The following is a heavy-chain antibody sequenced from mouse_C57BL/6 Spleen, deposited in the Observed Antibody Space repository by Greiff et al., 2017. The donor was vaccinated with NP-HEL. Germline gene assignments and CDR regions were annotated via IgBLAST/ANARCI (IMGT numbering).Heavy chain of an antibody. D-gene: IGHD1-1*01. J-gene: IGHJ2*01. Sequence: QVQLKESGAELARPGASVKLSCKASGYTFTSYGISWVKQRTGQGLEWIGEIYPRSGNTYYNEKFKGKATLTADKSSSTAYMELRSLTSEDSAVYVCARGPSFTTVGGYWGQGTTLTVSS. CDR3: ARGPSFTTVGGY. CDR1: GYTFTSYG. V-gene: IGHV1-81*01. CDR2: IYPRSGNT.